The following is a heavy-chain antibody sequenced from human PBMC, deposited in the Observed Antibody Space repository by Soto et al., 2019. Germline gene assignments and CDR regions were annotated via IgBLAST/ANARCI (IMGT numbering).Heavy chain of an antibody. CDR2: IKPDGSEK. CDR1: GFTFSNDW. D-gene: IGHD3-9*01. V-gene: IGHV3-7*03. Sequence: EVQLVESGGGLVQPGGSLRLSCVASGFTFSNDWMSWVRQAPGKGLEWVATIKPDGSEKYYVDYVKGRFTVSRDNTKNSLYLQMNSLRAEDTAVYYGARGDYFDRRFDFWAQGALVTVSS. J-gene: IGHJ4*02. CDR3: ARGDYFDRRFDF.